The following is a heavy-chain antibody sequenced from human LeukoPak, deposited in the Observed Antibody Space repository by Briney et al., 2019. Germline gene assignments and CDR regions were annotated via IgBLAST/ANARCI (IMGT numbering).Heavy chain of an antibody. J-gene: IGHJ4*02. V-gene: IGHV4-34*01. CDR3: ARHSDIGPEY. Sequence: PSETLSLTCAVYGESFSGYYWSWIRQPPGKGLEWIGEINHRGTTSYNPSLKSRVTISVDTSENQFSLNLNSVTAADTAVYYCARHSDIGPEYWGQGTLVTVPS. D-gene: IGHD1-14*01. CDR2: INHRGTT. CDR1: GESFSGYY.